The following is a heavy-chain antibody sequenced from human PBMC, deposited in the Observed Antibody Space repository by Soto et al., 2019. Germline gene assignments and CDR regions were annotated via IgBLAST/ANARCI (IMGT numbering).Heavy chain of an antibody. V-gene: IGHV3-48*03. J-gene: IGHJ6*02. CDR1: GFIFSSYE. CDR2: ISTIGTNK. D-gene: IGHD6-19*01. Sequence: GGSLRLSCAASGFIFSSYEMNWVRQAPGKGLEWLSYISTIGTNKNYADSVRGRFTISRDNAKNSLYLQMNNLRAEDTAVYYCAANPRFSSGWYGPSTSYYYGMDVWGQGTTVTVSS. CDR3: AANPRFSSGWYGPSTSYYYGMDV.